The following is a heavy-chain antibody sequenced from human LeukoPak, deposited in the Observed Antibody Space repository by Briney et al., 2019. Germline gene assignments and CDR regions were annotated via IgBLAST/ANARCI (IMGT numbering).Heavy chain of an antibody. CDR1: GGSFSGYY. CDR3: ARVRSTVTTPSAFDI. V-gene: IGHV4-34*01. CDR2: INHSGST. D-gene: IGHD4-17*01. J-gene: IGHJ3*02. Sequence: PSETLSLTCAVYGGSFSGYYWSWIRQPPGKGLEWIGEINHSGSTNYNPSLKSRVTISVGTSKNQFSLKLSSVTAADTAVYYCARVRSTVTTPSAFDIWGQGTMVTVSS.